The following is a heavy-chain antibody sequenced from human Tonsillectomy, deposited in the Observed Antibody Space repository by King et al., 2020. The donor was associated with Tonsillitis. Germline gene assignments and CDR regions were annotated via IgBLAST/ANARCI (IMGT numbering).Heavy chain of an antibody. CDR1: GGSISSGAYY. D-gene: IGHD2-21*01. CDR3: ARGVKHTVVATPTRGAFDI. Sequence: VQLQESGPGLVRPSQTLSLTCSVSGGSISSGAYYWSWVRQDPGKGLVWIGYIYYSGITYYNPSLACRVTLSVDTSKNQFSLKMRSLTAADTAVYYCARGVKHTVVATPTRGAFDIWGPGTTVIVSS. CDR2: IYYSGIT. J-gene: IGHJ3*02. V-gene: IGHV4-31*03.